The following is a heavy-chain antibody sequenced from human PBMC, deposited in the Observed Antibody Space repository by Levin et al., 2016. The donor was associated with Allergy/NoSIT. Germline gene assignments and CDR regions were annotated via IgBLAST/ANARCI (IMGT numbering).Heavy chain of an antibody. D-gene: IGHD6-19*01. V-gene: IGHV3-30*04. J-gene: IGHJ4*02. Sequence: GESLKISCAASGFTFSSYAMHWVRQAPGKGLEWVAVISYDGSNKYYADSVKGRFTISRDNSKNTLYLQMNSLRAEDTAVYYCARDLSGWYGYWGQGTLVTVSS. CDR3: ARDLSGWYGY. CDR2: ISYDGSNK. CDR1: GFTFSSYA.